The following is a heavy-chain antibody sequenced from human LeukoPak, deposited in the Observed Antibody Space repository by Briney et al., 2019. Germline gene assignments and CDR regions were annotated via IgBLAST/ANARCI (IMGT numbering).Heavy chain of an antibody. CDR1: GGSISSYY. Sequence: SETLSLTCTVSGGSISSYYWSWIRQPAGKGLEWIGRIHTSGSTNYNPSLKSRVTMSVDTSKNQLSLKLSSVTAADTAVYYCARSGYDRYYYYMDVWGKGTTVTVSS. J-gene: IGHJ6*03. V-gene: IGHV4-4*07. D-gene: IGHD5-12*01. CDR3: ARSGYDRYYYYMDV. CDR2: IHTSGST.